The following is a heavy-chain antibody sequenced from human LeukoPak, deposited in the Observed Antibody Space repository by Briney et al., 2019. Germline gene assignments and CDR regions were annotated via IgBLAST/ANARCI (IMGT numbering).Heavy chain of an antibody. CDR1: VGSLSSYY. V-gene: IGHV4-59*08. Sequence: PESLSLTCTLSVGSLSSYYWSWVRQTPRKGLEWIGYIDYSGSTNYNPTLKSRVTISVDTSKNQFYLKLSSVTAAVTAVYYCARPIFLTGDWYFDFWGRGTLVTVSS. CDR2: IDYSGST. CDR3: ARPIFLTGDWYFDF. J-gene: IGHJ2*01. D-gene: IGHD7-27*01.